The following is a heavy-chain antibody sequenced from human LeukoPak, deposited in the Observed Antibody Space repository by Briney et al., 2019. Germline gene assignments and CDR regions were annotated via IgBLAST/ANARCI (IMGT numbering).Heavy chain of an antibody. CDR1: GGSISSYY. Sequence: SETLSLTCTVSGGSISSYYWSWIRQPPGKGLEWIGYIYYSGSTNYNPSLKSRVTISVDTSKNQFSLKLSSVTAADTAVYYCARVGIQLWYPDYWGQGILVTVSS. CDR2: IYYSGST. V-gene: IGHV4-59*01. CDR3: ARVGIQLWYPDY. J-gene: IGHJ4*02. D-gene: IGHD5-18*01.